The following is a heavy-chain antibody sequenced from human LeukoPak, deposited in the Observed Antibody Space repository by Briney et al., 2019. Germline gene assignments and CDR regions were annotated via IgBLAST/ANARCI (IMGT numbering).Heavy chain of an antibody. Sequence: PGGSLRLSCAASGFTFSSYSMNWVRQAPGKGLEWVSYVDSTSSTIYYADSVRGRFTISRDNAENSLFLQMNSLTDDDTAVYYCVRGHYDMDVWGQGTTVTVSS. CDR3: VRGHYDMDV. CDR1: GFTFSSYS. V-gene: IGHV3-48*02. J-gene: IGHJ6*02. CDR2: VDSTSSTI.